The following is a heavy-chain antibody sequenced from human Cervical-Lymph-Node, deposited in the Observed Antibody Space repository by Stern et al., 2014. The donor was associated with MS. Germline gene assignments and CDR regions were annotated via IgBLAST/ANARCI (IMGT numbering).Heavy chain of an antibody. CDR2: IRDRGLHT. CDR3: AKDSGGDFWSGYAGFHYSGMDV. CDR1: GFTLSSYT. Sequence: EVHLVESGGGLVQPGGSLRLSCEASGFTLSSYTMNCVRQAPGKGPEWVSSIRDRGLHTSYADSVKCGFTISRDIVKNSLFLQMNSLRGEDTAVYYCAKDSGGDFWSGYAGFHYSGMDVWGQGTTVTVSS. J-gene: IGHJ6*02. D-gene: IGHD3-3*01. V-gene: IGHV3-21*01.